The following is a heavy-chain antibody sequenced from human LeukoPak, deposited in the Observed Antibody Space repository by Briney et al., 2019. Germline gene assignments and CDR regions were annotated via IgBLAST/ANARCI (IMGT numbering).Heavy chain of an antibody. J-gene: IGHJ6*03. CDR1: GYSFTSYW. CDR3: ARSGGPSGLYYYYMDV. Sequence: GESLKISCKGSGYSFTSYWIGWVRQMPGKGLEWMGIIYPGDSDTRYSPSFQGQVTISADKSISTAYLQWSGLKASDTAMYYCARSGGPSGLYYYYMDVWGKGTTVTVSS. V-gene: IGHV5-51*01. CDR2: IYPGDSDT. D-gene: IGHD3-3*01.